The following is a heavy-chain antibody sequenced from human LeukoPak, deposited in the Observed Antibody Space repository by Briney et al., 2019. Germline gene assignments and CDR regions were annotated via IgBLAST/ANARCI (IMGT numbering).Heavy chain of an antibody. CDR3: TRAISIN. J-gene: IGHJ4*02. CDR1: GFTFSSYW. D-gene: IGHD3-3*01. CDR2: INHNGNVN. Sequence: GGSLRLSCAASGFTFSSYWMNWARQAPGKGLEWVASINHNGNVNYYVDSVKGRFTISRDNAKNSLYLQMSNLRAEDTAVYYCTRAISINWGQGTLVTVSS. V-gene: IGHV3-7*03.